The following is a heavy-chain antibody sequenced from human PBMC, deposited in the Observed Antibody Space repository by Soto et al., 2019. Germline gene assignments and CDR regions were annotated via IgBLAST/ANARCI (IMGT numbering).Heavy chain of an antibody. CDR3: ARDREGSGWYIDY. J-gene: IGHJ4*02. V-gene: IGHV4-31*03. D-gene: IGHD6-19*01. Sequence: QVQLQESGPGLVKPSQTLSLTCTVSGGSISSGGYYWSWIRQHPGKGLEWIGYIYYSGSTYHNPSLKSRVTISVDTSKNQFSLKLSSVTAADTAVYYCARDREGSGWYIDYWGQGTLVTVSS. CDR1: GGSISSGGYY. CDR2: IYYSGST.